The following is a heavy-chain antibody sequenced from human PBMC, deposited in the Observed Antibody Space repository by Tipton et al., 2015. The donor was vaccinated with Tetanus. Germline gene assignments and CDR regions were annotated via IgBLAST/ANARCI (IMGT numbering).Heavy chain of an antibody. CDR1: GFTLSRFG. V-gene: IGHV3-21*01. D-gene: IGHD6-19*01. CDR3: VSGSSLDY. CDR2: ISSTSTYI. Sequence: SLRLSCEVSGFTLSRFGMNWVRQAPGKGLEWISSISSTSTYIYYATSVKGRFTISRDNAKNSLFLRMNSLRAEDTAIYYCVSGSSLDYWGQGALVTVS. J-gene: IGHJ4*02.